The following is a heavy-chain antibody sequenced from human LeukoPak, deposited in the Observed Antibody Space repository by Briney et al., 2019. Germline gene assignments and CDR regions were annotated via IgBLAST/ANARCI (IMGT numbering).Heavy chain of an antibody. Sequence: SETLSLTCAVYGGSFSGYYWSWIRQPPGKGLEWIGEINHSGSTNYNPSLKSRVTISVDTSKNQFSLKLSSVTAADTAVYYCARGGNYDSSPKGYYFDYWGQGTLVTVPS. V-gene: IGHV4-34*01. CDR3: ARGGNYDSSPKGYYFDY. J-gene: IGHJ4*02. D-gene: IGHD3-22*01. CDR1: GGSFSGYY. CDR2: INHSGST.